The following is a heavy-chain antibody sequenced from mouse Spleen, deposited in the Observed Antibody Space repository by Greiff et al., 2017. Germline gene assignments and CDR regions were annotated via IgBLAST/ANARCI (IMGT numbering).Heavy chain of an antibody. CDR1: GYSFTSYY. Sequence: VQLQQSGPELMKPGASVKISCKASGYSFTSYYMHWVKQSHGKSLEWIGYIDPFNGGTSYNQKFKGKATLTVDKSSSTAYMHLSSLTSEDSAVYYCARGLDSSGYAWFAYWGQGTLVTVSA. CDR2: IDPFNGGT. CDR3: ARGLDSSGYAWFAY. J-gene: IGHJ3*01. D-gene: IGHD3-2*01. V-gene: IGHV1S135*01.